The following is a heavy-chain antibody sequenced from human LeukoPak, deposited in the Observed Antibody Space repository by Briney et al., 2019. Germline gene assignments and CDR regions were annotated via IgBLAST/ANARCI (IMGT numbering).Heavy chain of an antibody. CDR2: AHHSGT. V-gene: IGHV4-59*01. CDR1: GASMNNYY. J-gene: IGHJ3*02. CDR3: ARWSEQVLAFDI. D-gene: IGHD1/OR15-1a*01. Sequence: SETLSLTCSASGASMNNYYWNWIRQPPGKGLEWIGFAHHSGTIYNPSLRSRVTASLDTSKTQVSLRLPSVTAADTAVYYCARWSEQVLAFDIWGQGTMVTVSS.